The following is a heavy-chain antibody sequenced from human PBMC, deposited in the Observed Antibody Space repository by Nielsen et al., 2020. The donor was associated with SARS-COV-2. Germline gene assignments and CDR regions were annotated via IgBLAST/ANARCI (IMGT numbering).Heavy chain of an antibody. CDR3: ASGGEAFDI. D-gene: IGHD3-16*01. Sequence: ASVKVSCKASGYTFTSYDINWVRQATGQGLEWMGWMNPNSGNTGYAQKFQGRVTMTTDTSTSTAYMELRSLRSDDTAVYYCASGGEAFDIWGQGTMVTVSS. V-gene: IGHV1-8*01. CDR2: MNPNSGNT. CDR1: GYTFTSYD. J-gene: IGHJ3*02.